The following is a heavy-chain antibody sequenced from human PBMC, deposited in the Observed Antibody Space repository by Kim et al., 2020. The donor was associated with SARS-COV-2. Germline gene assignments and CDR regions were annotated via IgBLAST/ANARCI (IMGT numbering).Heavy chain of an antibody. CDR3: AKEIAARPYYYGMDV. D-gene: IGHD6-6*01. V-gene: IGHV3-23*01. J-gene: IGHJ6*02. Sequence: DSVKGRFTISRDNSKNTLYLQMNSRRAEDTAVYYCAKEIAARPYYYGMDVWGQGTTVTVSS.